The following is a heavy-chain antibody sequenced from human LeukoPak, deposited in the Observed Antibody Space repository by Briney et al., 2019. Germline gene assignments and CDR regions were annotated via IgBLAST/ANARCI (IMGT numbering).Heavy chain of an antibody. Sequence: SETLSLTCTVSGGSINSYYWSWIRQPPGKGLEWSGSVYYSGSTYFNPSLKSRLTMSVDTSNSHFSLRLGSVTAADTAVYYCARPAHDAFDIWGKGTKVTVSS. CDR2: VYYSGST. J-gene: IGHJ3*02. V-gene: IGHV4-59*04. CDR3: ARPAHDAFDI. CDR1: GGSINSYY.